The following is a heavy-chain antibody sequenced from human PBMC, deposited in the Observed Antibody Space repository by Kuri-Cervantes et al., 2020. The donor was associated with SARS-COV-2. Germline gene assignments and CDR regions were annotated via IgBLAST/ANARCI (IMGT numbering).Heavy chain of an antibody. CDR1: GGTFSSYA. Sequence: SVKVTCKASGGTFSSYAISWVRQAPGQGLEWMGGIIPIFGTANYAQKFQGRVTITADKSTSTAYMELSSLRSEDTAVYYCAREGSCSSTSCPSDYWGQGTLVTVSS. J-gene: IGHJ4*02. CDR3: AREGSCSSTSCPSDY. CDR2: IIPIFGTA. V-gene: IGHV1-69*06. D-gene: IGHD2-2*01.